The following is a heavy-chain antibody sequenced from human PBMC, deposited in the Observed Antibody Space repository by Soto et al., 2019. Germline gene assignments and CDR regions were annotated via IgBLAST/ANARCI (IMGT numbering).Heavy chain of an antibody. V-gene: IGHV1-69*13. J-gene: IGHJ4*02. Sequence: SVKVSCKASGGTFSSYAISWVRQAPGQGLEWMGGIIPIFGTANYAQKFQGRVTITADESTSTTYMELSSLRSEDTAVYYCARDPRGGLASVYDYWGQGSLVTVSS. CDR3: ARDPRGGLASVYDY. CDR1: GGTFSSYA. D-gene: IGHD3-10*01. CDR2: IIPIFGTA.